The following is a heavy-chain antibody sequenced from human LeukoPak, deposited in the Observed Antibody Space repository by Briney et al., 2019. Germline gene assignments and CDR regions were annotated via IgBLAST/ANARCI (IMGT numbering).Heavy chain of an antibody. CDR1: GGSISSSNW. V-gene: IGHV4-4*02. Sequence: SGTLSLTCAVSGGSISSSNWWSWVRQPPGKGLEWIGEIYHSGSTNYNPSLKSRVTISVDKSKNQFSLKLSSVTAADTAVYYCARVQLIVVVPAAMHRWFDPWAREPWSPSPQ. D-gene: IGHD2-2*01. CDR2: IYHSGST. CDR3: ARVQLIVVVPAAMHRWFDP. J-gene: IGHJ5*02.